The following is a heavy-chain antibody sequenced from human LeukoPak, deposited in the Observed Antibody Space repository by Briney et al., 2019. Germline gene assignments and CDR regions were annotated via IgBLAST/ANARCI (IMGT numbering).Heavy chain of an antibody. CDR2: INHSGST. CDR1: GGSFSGYY. V-gene: IGHV4-34*01. Sequence: SETLSLTCAVYGGSFSGYYWSWIRQPPGKGLEWIGEINHSGSTNYNPSLKSRVTISVDTSKNQFSLKLSSVTAADTAVYYCAIAGYCSGDSCYYFDYWGQGTLVTVSS. CDR3: AIAGYCSGDSCYYFDY. J-gene: IGHJ4*02. D-gene: IGHD2-15*01.